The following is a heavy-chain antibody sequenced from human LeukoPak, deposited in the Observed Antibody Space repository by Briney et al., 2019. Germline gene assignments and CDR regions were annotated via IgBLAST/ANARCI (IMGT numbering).Heavy chain of an antibody. V-gene: IGHV3-74*01. CDR3: AKGLRDDFWSGYFDY. CDR2: IHSDGRST. D-gene: IGHD3-3*01. J-gene: IGHJ4*02. CDR1: GFTFSSYW. Sequence: GGSLRLSCAASGFTFSSYWMHRVRQVPGKGLEWVSRIHSDGRSTIYADSVKGRFTISRDNAKNSLYLQMNSLRAEDMALYYCAKGLRDDFWSGYFDYWGQGTLVTVSS.